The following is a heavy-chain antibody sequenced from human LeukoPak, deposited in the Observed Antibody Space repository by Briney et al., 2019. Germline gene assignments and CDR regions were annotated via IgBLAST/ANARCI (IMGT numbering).Heavy chain of an antibody. Sequence: SETLSLTCTVSGDSITSRTSCWSWIRQPPGKGLEWITCMYHTGDTFYSPSLRSRVTISIDTSENQFSLKLSSVTAADTALYYCARHVAVAANYDYWGQGSLVIVSS. D-gene: IGHD6-19*01. V-gene: IGHV4-39*01. J-gene: IGHJ4*02. CDR1: GDSITSRTSC. CDR2: MYHTGDT. CDR3: ARHVAVAANYDY.